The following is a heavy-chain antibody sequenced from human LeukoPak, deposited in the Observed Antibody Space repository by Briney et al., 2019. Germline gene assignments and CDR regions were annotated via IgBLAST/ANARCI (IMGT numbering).Heavy chain of an antibody. Sequence: PSETLSLTCAVSGVSISSSEWWIWVRQPPGQGLEWIGEIHRDGRTRYNPSLKSRVTMSIDYSKNQFSLKVSSVTDADTAIYYCGKTDIYFNPIDYWGPGSLVTVSS. CDR3: GKTDIYFNPIDY. CDR2: IHRDGRT. CDR1: GVSISSSEW. V-gene: IGHV4-4*02. J-gene: IGHJ4*02. D-gene: IGHD3-9*01.